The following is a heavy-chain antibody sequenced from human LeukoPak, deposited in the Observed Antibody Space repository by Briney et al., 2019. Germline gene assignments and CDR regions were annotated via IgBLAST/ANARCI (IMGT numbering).Heavy chain of an antibody. CDR2: IWYDGSNK. CDR3: AKGLYDSSGIFFFD. D-gene: IGHD3-22*01. CDR1: GFTFSNYG. J-gene: IGHJ6*01. V-gene: IGHV3-33*06. Sequence: PGGSQTLLCAASGFTFSNYGVHWVRQAPGKGLEWVAVIWYDGSNKYYADSVKGRFTISRDNSKNTLYLQMNSLRAEDTAVYYCAKGLYDSSGIFFFDWGRESTVAVSS.